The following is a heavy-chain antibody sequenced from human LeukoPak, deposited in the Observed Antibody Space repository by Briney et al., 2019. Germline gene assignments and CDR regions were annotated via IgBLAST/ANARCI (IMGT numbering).Heavy chain of an antibody. V-gene: IGHV1-18*01. CDR3: AGSLGYCTSNVCYLKY. J-gene: IGHJ4*02. CDR2: ISGYNGHT. D-gene: IGHD2-8*01. Sequence: GASVKVSCKASGYTFTSYGISWVRQAPGQGLEWMGWISGYNGHTKYAQKFQGRATMTTDTYTNTAYMELRSLRSDDTAVYYCAGSLGYCTSNVCYLKYWGQGTLVTVSS. CDR1: GYTFTSYG.